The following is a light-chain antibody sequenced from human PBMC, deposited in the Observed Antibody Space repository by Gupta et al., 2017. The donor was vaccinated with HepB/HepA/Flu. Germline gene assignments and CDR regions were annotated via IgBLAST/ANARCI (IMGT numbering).Light chain of an antibody. CDR1: SLRSYY. Sequence: SSELTQDPAVSVALGQTVRITCQGDSLRSYYASWYQQKPGQAPVLVIYGKNNRPSGIPDRFSGSSSGNTASFTITGAQAEDEADYYCNSRDSSGNHLVFGGGTKLT. J-gene: IGLJ2*01. CDR2: GKN. V-gene: IGLV3-19*01. CDR3: NSRDSSGNHLV.